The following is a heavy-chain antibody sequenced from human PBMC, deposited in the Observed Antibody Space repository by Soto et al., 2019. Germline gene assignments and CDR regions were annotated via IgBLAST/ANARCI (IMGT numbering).Heavy chain of an antibody. CDR3: AKASRSHPHGWFDP. J-gene: IGHJ5*02. Sequence: EVQLLESGGGLVQPGESLRLSCAASGFTFSSYAMTWVRQAPGKGLEWVSSISGSGDYTYFADSVKGRFTISRDNSKDTLYLQMSSLRVEDTAIYYCAKASRSHPHGWFDPWGQGTLVTVSS. V-gene: IGHV3-23*01. D-gene: IGHD2-15*01. CDR2: ISGSGDYT. CDR1: GFTFSSYA.